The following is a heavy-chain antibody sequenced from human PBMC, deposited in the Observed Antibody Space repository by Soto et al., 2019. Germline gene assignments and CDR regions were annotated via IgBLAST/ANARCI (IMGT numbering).Heavy chain of an antibody. CDR3: ARDRGDYGDSLLFY. J-gene: IGHJ4*02. CDR1: GFTFSSYG. CDR2: IWYDGSNK. Sequence: GGSLRLSCAASGFTFSSYGMHWVRQAPGKGLEWVAVIWYDGSNKYYADSVKGRFTISRDNSKNTLYLQMNSLRAEDTAVYYCARDRGDYGDSLLFYWGQGTLVTVSS. V-gene: IGHV3-33*01. D-gene: IGHD4-17*01.